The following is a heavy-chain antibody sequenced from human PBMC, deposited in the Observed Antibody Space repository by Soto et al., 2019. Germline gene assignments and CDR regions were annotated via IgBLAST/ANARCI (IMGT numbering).Heavy chain of an antibody. CDR1: GYTFTGYY. V-gene: IGHV1-2*02. J-gene: IGHJ3*02. Sequence: ASVKVSCKASGYTFTGYYMHWVRQAPGQGLEWMGWINPNSGGTNYAQKFQGRVTMTRDTSISTAYMELSRLRSDDTAVYYCVSPANYYDSSGYPLDAFDIWGQVTMVTV. D-gene: IGHD3-22*01. CDR2: INPNSGGT. CDR3: VSPANYYDSSGYPLDAFDI.